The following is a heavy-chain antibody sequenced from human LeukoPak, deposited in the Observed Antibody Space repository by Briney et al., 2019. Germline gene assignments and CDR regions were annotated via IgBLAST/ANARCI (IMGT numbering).Heavy chain of an antibody. J-gene: IGHJ6*02. CDR1: GFTFSSYW. CDR2: INSDGSST. V-gene: IGHV3-74*01. CDR3: ARVRSGSSAGNYGMDV. Sequence: GGSPRLSCAASGFTFSSYWMHWVRQAPGKGLVWVSRINSDGSSTTYADSVKGRFTISRDIAKNTLYLQMKSLRAEDTAVYFCARVRSGSSAGNYGMDVWGQGTTVTVSS. D-gene: IGHD1-26*01.